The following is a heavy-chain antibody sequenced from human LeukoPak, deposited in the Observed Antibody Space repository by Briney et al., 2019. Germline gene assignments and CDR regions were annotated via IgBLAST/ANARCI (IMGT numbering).Heavy chain of an antibody. D-gene: IGHD1-26*01. Sequence: PGGSLRLSCAASGFTFSSYSMNWVRQAPGKGLEWVSSISSSSYIYYADSVKGRFTISRDNAKNSLYLQMNSLRAEDTAVYYCARDWMGGAFDIWGQGTMVTVSS. CDR2: ISSSSYI. J-gene: IGHJ3*02. CDR1: GFTFSSYS. CDR3: ARDWMGGAFDI. V-gene: IGHV3-21*01.